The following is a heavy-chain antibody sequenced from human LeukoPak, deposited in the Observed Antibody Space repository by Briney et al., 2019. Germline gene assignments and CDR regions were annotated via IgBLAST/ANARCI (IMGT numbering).Heavy chain of an antibody. CDR3: AKDSTARDYGASAFDI. V-gene: IGHV3-23*01. CDR1: GFTFSSYA. CDR2: ISGSGGST. J-gene: IGHJ3*02. D-gene: IGHD4-17*01. Sequence: GGPLRLSCAASGFTFSSYAMSWVRQAPGKGLEWVSAISGSGGSTYYADSVKGRFTISRDNSKNTLYLQMNSLRAEDTAVYYCAKDSTARDYGASAFDIWGQGTMVTVSS.